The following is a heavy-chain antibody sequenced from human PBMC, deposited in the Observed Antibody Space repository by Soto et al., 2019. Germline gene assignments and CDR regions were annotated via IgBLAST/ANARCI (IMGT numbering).Heavy chain of an antibody. D-gene: IGHD2-2*01. CDR1: GLTFSNYW. Sequence: EVQLVESGGGLVQPGGSLRLSCVVSGLTFSNYWMIWVRQAPGKGLEWVANINRDGSETYYVDSVKGRFTISRDNIKNSLYLQMTSLRAEDTAVYYCARPARECSSPGCANWGQGTLVTVSS. J-gene: IGHJ4*02. CDR3: ARPARECSSPGCAN. V-gene: IGHV3-7*01. CDR2: INRDGSET.